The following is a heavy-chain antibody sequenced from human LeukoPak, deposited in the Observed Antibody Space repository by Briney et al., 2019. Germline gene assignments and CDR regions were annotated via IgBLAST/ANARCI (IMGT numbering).Heavy chain of an antibody. CDR2: VDPEDGKT. D-gene: IGHD5-18*01. J-gene: IGHJ5*02. CDR1: GYTFTDYY. CDR3: ATVDGDTPHVRPFDP. Sequence: ASVKISCKASGYTFTDYYMQWVQQAPGKGLEWMGRVDPEDGKTIYAENFRGRLTITADTSTDTVYMELSSLRSEDTAAYYCATVDGDTPHVRPFDPWGQGTLVTVSS. V-gene: IGHV1-69-2*01.